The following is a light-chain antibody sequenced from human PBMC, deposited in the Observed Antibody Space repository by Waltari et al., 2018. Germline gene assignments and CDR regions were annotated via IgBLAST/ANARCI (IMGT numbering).Light chain of an antibody. CDR2: DAS. J-gene: IGKJ5*01. CDR1: QTIRGW. CDR3: QQYYRYIT. Sequence: DIQMTQSPSMLSASVGDRVTITCRASQTIRGWLAWYQLKPGLAPKLLIYDASNLGGGVPSRFSGSGFGTNFTLTISSLQPDDFATYYCQQYYRYITFGQGTRLEIK. V-gene: IGKV1-5*01.